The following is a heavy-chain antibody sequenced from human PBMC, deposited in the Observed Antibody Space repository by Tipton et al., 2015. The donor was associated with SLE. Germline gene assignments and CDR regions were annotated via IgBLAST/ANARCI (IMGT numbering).Heavy chain of an antibody. D-gene: IGHD6-19*01. CDR3: SRMKHSRGSGFVDS. CDR1: GDTFTTYP. V-gene: IGHV7-4-1*02. Sequence: QVQLVQSGSELKKPGASVKVSCKASGDTFTTYPMNWVRQAPGQGLEWMGWINTNTGNPTYAQGFTGRYVFSSDTSVSTTYLEISSLKPEDTAVYYCSRMKHSRGSGFVDSWGQGTLVSVSS. J-gene: IGHJ4*02. CDR2: INTNTGNP.